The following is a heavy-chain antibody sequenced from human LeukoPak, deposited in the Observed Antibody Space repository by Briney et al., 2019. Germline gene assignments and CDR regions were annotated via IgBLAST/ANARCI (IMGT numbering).Heavy chain of an antibody. Sequence: PGGSLRLSCAASGFTFSSYSMNWVRQAPGKGLEWVSSISSSSSYIYYADSVKGRFTISRDNAKNSLYLQMNSLRAEDTAVYYCARSYSPWGADAFDIWGQGTMVTVSS. V-gene: IGHV3-21*01. D-gene: IGHD3-16*01. CDR1: GFTFSSYS. CDR3: ARSYSPWGADAFDI. J-gene: IGHJ3*02. CDR2: ISSSSSYI.